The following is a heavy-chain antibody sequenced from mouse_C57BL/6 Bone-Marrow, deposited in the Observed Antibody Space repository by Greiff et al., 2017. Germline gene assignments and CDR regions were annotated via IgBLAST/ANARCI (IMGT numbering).Heavy chain of an antibody. CDR2: INPNNGGT. D-gene: IGHD2-3*01. CDR1: GYTFTDYY. J-gene: IGHJ3*01. Sequence: VQLQQSGPELVKPGASVKISCKASGYTFTDYYMNWVKQSHGKSLEWIGDINPNNGGTSYNQKFKGKATLTVDKSSSTAYMQLSSLTSEDTAVYYCAHLSWFAYWGQGTLVTVSA. V-gene: IGHV1-26*01. CDR3: AHLSWFAY.